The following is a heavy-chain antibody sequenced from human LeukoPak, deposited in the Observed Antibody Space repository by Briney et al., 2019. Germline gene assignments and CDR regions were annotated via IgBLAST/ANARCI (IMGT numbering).Heavy chain of an antibody. Sequence: SETLSLTCTVSGGSIRSTSYYWGWIRQPPGKGLEWLGSVHHSGSTYDNPSLKSRVTISVDTSKNQFSLKLISVTAADTAVYYCARRSTVAGRGRFDPWGQGTLVAVSS. V-gene: IGHV4-39*01. D-gene: IGHD6-19*01. CDR2: VHHSGST. J-gene: IGHJ5*02. CDR1: GGSIRSTSYY. CDR3: ARRSTVAGRGRFDP.